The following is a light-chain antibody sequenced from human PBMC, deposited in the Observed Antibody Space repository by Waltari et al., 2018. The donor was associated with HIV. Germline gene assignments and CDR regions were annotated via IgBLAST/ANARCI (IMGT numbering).Light chain of an antibody. J-gene: IGKJ1*01. CDR1: QVISNY. V-gene: IGKV1-39*01. Sequence: DIQMTQSPFSLSASVGDRVTITCRASQVISNYLNWYQQKPGKAPKLVIYAASTLQSGVPSRFSGSGSGTEFTLAISGLQPEDSATYYCQQSYSTPRTFGQATKVEIK. CDR2: AAS. CDR3: QQSYSTPRT.